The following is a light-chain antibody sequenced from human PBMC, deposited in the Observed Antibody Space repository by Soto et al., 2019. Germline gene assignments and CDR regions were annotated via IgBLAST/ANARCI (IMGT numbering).Light chain of an antibody. V-gene: IGKV3-15*01. CDR2: GAS. J-gene: IGKJ1*01. Sequence: EIVMTQSPATLSVSPGERATLSCSASQSVSSNLAWYQQKPGQAPRLLIYGASTRATGIPARFSGSGSGTEFTLTISSLQSEDFAVYYCQLFDSSRTFGQGTKVDI. CDR3: QLFDSSRT. CDR1: QSVSSN.